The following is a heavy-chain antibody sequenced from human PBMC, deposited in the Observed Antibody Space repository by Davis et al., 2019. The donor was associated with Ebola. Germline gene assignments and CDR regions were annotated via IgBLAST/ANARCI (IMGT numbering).Heavy chain of an antibody. V-gene: IGHV4-4*02. D-gene: IGHD5-12*01. CDR1: SSSVSRHKR. Sequence: PGRSLRPSFALSSSSVSRHKRCTGLRQPPGKWLGWIRELFYTRKTTYIPSLKSRVTISMDKTKNQFSLRLTSVTAADTAMYYCTSRPLRSVSGGPDSWGQGTLVIVSS. CDR3: TSRPLRSVSGGPDS. CDR2: LFYTRKT. J-gene: IGHJ4*02.